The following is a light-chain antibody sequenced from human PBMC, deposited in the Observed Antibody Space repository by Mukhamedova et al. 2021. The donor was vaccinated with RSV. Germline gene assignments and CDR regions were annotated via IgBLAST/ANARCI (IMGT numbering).Light chain of an antibody. Sequence: WYQRRVHGKVPKLLIYAASTLQSGVPSRFSGSGSGTYFTFTISSLQPEDFATYYCQQYDNLPTFTFGPGTKVDIK. CDR3: QQYDNLPTFT. CDR2: AAS. J-gene: IGKJ3*01. V-gene: IGKV1-27*01.